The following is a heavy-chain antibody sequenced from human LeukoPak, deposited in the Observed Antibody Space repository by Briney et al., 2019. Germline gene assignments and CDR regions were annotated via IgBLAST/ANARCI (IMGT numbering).Heavy chain of an antibody. CDR3: ATGRYCSGGTCYWSPDF. D-gene: IGHD2-15*01. V-gene: IGHV5-51*01. J-gene: IGHJ4*02. Sequence: GESLQISCKGSGYSFTNYRIGWVRQMPRKGLEWMGIIYPGDSDTRYSPSFQGQVTISVDKSISTAYLRWSSLKASDSAMYYCATGRYCSGGTCYWSPDFWGQGTLVTVSS. CDR1: GYSFTNYR. CDR2: IYPGDSDT.